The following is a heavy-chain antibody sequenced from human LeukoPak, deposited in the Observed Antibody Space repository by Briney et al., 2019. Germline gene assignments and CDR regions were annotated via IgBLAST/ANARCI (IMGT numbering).Heavy chain of an antibody. CDR3: ARDIGDCSGGSCYPHYYYYYMDV. CDR1: GFTFSSYA. Sequence: GGSLRLSCAASGFTFSSYAMHWVRQAPGKGLEWVAVISYDGSNKYYADSVKGRFTISRDNSKNTLYLQMNSLRAEDTAVYYCARDIGDCSGGSCYPHYYYYYMDVWGKGTTVTVSS. CDR2: ISYDGSNK. V-gene: IGHV3-30*04. J-gene: IGHJ6*03. D-gene: IGHD2-15*01.